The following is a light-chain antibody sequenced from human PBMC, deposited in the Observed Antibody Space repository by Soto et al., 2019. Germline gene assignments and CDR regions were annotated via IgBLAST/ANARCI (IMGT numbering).Light chain of an antibody. V-gene: IGLV1-51*01. CDR2: DNN. J-gene: IGLJ1*01. CDR3: GTWDSSLSAGRYV. CDR1: SSNIGNNY. Sequence: QSVLTQPPSVSAAPGQKVTISCSGSSSNIGNNYVSWYQQLPGTAPKLLIYDNNKRPSGIPDRFSGSKSGTSATLGITGLQTGDEDDYYCGTWDSSLSAGRYVFGTGTKVTVL.